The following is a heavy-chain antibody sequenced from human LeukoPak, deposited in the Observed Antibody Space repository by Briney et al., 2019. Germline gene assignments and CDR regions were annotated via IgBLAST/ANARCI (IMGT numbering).Heavy chain of an antibody. Sequence: SETLSLTCTVSGGSISSGSYYWSWIRQPAGKGLEWIGRIHTSGSTNYNPSLKSRVTISVDTSKNQFSLKLSSVTAADTAVYYCARDWGWELLAFDIWGQGTMVTVSS. J-gene: IGHJ3*02. D-gene: IGHD1-26*01. CDR2: IHTSGST. V-gene: IGHV4-61*02. CDR1: GGSISSGSYY. CDR3: ARDWGWELLAFDI.